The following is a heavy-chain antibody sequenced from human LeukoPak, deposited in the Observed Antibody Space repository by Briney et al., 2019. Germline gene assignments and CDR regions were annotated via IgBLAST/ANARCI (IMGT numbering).Heavy chain of an antibody. CDR3: ARSRRYNWNDSPEYYFDY. Sequence: GESLKISCKGSGYSFTSYWIGWVRQMPGKGLEWMGIIYPGDSDTRYSPSFQGQVTISADKSISTAYLQRSSLKASDTAMYYCARSRRYNWNDSPEYYFDYWGQGTLVTVSS. V-gene: IGHV5-51*01. CDR2: IYPGDSDT. CDR1: GYSFTSYW. J-gene: IGHJ4*02. D-gene: IGHD1-1*01.